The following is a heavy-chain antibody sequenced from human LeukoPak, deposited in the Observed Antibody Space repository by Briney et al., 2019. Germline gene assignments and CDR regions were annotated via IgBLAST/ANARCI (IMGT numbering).Heavy chain of an antibody. J-gene: IGHJ6*02. CDR1: GFTFSSYA. V-gene: IGHV3-30-3*01. Sequence: PGGSLRLSCAASGFTFSSYAMHWVRQAPGKGLEWVAVISYDGGNKYYADSVKGRFTISRDNSKNTLYLQMNSLRAEDTAVHYCARANEAVTTWRYYYGMDVWGQGTTVTVSS. D-gene: IGHD4-17*01. CDR3: ARANEAVTTWRYYYGMDV. CDR2: ISYDGGNK.